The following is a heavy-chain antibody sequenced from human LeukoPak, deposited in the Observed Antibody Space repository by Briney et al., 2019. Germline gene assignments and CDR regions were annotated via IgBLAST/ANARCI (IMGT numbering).Heavy chain of an antibody. CDR2: ISSSGSTI. CDR1: GFTFSSYE. D-gene: IGHD3-10*01. Sequence: GGSLRLSCAASGFTFSSYEMNWVRQAPGKGLEWVSYISSSGSTIYYADSVKGRFTISRDNAKNSLYLQMNSLRAEDTAVYYCAITMVRRVIITSDYWGQGTLVTVSS. J-gene: IGHJ4*02. CDR3: AITMVRRVIITSDY. V-gene: IGHV3-48*03.